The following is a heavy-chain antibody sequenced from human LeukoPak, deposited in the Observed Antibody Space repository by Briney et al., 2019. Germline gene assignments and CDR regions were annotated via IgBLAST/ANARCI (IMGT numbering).Heavy chain of an antibody. CDR3: ARVLYGSGSYDLDY. V-gene: IGHV3-21*01. Sequence: PGGSLRLSCAASGFTFSSYSMNWVRQAPGKGLEWVSSISSSSSYICYADSVKGRFTISRDNAKNSLYLQMNSLRAEDTAVYYCARVLYGSGSYDLDYWGQGTLVTVSS. CDR1: GFTFSSYS. CDR2: ISSSSSYI. D-gene: IGHD3-10*01. J-gene: IGHJ4*02.